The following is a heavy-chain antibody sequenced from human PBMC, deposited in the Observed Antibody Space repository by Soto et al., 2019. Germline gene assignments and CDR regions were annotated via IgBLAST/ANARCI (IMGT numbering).Heavy chain of an antibody. D-gene: IGHD1-7*01. CDR3: AREGSLTGTKDPLDY. J-gene: IGHJ4*02. V-gene: IGHV1-3*01. Sequence: ASVKVSCKASGYTFTSYAMHWVRQAPGQRLEWMGWINAGNGNTKYSQKFQGRVTITRDTSASTAYMELSSLRPEDTAVYYCAREGSLTGTKDPLDYWGQGTLVTVAS. CDR2: INAGNGNT. CDR1: GYTFTSYA.